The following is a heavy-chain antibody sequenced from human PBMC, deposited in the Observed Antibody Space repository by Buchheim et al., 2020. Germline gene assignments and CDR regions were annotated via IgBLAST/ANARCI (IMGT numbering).Heavy chain of an antibody. V-gene: IGHV1-69*12. CDR2: IIPIFGTA. CDR3: ARGALDAAAAGTNYYYGMDV. J-gene: IGHJ6*02. Sequence: QAQLVQSGAAVKKPGSSVKVSCKASGGTFSSYAISWVRQAPGQGLEWMGGIIPIFGTANYAQKFQGRVTITADESTSTAHMELSSLRSEDTAVYYCARGALDAAAAGTNYYYGMDVWGQGTT. CDR1: GGTFSSYA. D-gene: IGHD6-13*01.